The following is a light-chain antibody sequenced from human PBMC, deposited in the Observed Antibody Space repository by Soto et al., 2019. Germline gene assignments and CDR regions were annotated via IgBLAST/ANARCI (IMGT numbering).Light chain of an antibody. J-gene: IGKJ2*01. CDR3: MQALQTPYT. Sequence: DIVMTQSPLSLPVTPGEPASISCRSSQSLLHSNGYNYLDWYLQKPGQSPQLLIYLGSSRASGVPDRFSGSGSGTDFTLKISRVEAEDVGVYCCMQALQTPYTFGQGTKLEIK. CDR2: LGS. V-gene: IGKV2-28*01. CDR1: QSLLHSNGYNY.